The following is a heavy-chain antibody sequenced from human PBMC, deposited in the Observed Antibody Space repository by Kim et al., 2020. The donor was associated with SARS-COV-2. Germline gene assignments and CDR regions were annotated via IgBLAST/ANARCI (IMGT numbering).Heavy chain of an antibody. CDR1: GGSFSGYY. CDR2: INHSGST. Sequence: SETLSLTCAVYGGSFSGYYWSWIRQPPGKGLEWIGEINHSGSTNYNPSLKSRVTISVDTSKNQFSLKLSSVTAADTAVYYCARRPQEYYYDRAAFDPWGQGTLVTVSS. V-gene: IGHV4-34*01. D-gene: IGHD3-22*01. J-gene: IGHJ5*02. CDR3: ARRPQEYYYDRAAFDP.